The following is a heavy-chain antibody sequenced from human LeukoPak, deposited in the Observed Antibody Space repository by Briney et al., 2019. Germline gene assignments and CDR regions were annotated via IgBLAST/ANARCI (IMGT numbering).Heavy chain of an antibody. J-gene: IGHJ3*02. V-gene: IGHV3-9*01. CDR3: AKDMDGSSGGDAFDI. CDR2: ISWNSGSI. Sequence: GGSLRPSCAASGFTFDDYAMHWVRQAPGKGLEWVSGISWNSGSIGYADSVKGRFTISRDNAKNSLYLQMNSLRAEDTALYYCAKDMDGSSGGDAFDIWGQGTMVTVSS. D-gene: IGHD3-22*01. CDR1: GFTFDDYA.